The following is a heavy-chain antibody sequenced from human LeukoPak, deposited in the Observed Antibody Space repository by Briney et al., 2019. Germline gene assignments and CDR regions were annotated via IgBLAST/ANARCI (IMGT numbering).Heavy chain of an antibody. CDR3: AREGYYGSGSPPSLYFDY. D-gene: IGHD3-10*01. CDR1: GFTFRNYV. J-gene: IGHJ4*02. Sequence: GGSLRLSCAASGFTFRNYVIHWVRQAPGKGLEWVAVTSSDLNVKLYADSVKGRFTISRDDSRSTLYLQMNSLRPEDTAIYYCAREGYYGSGSPPSLYFDYWGQGTLVTVSS. CDR2: TSSDLNVK. V-gene: IGHV3-30-3*01.